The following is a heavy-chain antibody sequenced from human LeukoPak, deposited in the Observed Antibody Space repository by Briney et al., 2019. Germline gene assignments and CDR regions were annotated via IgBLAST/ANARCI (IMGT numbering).Heavy chain of an antibody. V-gene: IGHV3-9*01. J-gene: IGHJ4*02. CDR1: GFTFDDYA. Sequence: PGGSLRLSCAASGFTFDDYAMHWVRQAPGKGLEWVSGISWNSGSIGYADSVKGRFTISRDNAKNSLYLQMNSLRAEDTALYYCAKDHYYGSGRYTALDYWGQGTLVTVSS. CDR2: ISWNSGSI. D-gene: IGHD3-10*01. CDR3: AKDHYYGSGRYTALDY.